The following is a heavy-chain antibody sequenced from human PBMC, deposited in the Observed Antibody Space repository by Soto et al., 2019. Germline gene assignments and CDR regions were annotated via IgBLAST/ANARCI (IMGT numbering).Heavy chain of an antibody. V-gene: IGHV3-23*01. CDR2: IIGSGGST. CDR1: GFIFSSYA. Sequence: EVQLLESGGGLVQPGGSLRLSCAASGFIFSSYAMSWVRQAPGKGLEWVSAIIGSGGSTYYADSVEGRFTISRDNSKNTLYLQMNSLRAEDTAVYYCARSNPPRIAAAGTSPWGQGTLVTVSS. D-gene: IGHD6-13*01. J-gene: IGHJ5*02. CDR3: ARSNPPRIAAAGTSP.